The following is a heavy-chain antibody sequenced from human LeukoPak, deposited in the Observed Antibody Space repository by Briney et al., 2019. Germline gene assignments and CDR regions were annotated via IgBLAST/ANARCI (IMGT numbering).Heavy chain of an antibody. V-gene: IGHV3-11*01. CDR1: GFTLSDYY. CDR3: ARERSRDFWSGYYPGDY. J-gene: IGHJ4*02. D-gene: IGHD3-3*01. CDR2: ISSSGSTI. Sequence: GGSLRLSCAASGFTLSDYYMSWIRQAPGKGLEWVSYISSSGSTIYYADSVKGRFTISRDNAKNSLYLQMNSLRAEDTVVYYCARERSRDFWSGYYPGDYWGQGTLVTVSS.